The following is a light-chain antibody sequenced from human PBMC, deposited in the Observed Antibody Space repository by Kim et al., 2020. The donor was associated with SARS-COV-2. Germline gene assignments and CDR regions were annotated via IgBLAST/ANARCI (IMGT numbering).Light chain of an antibody. CDR3: QQSFTTPLT. CDR2: AAS. V-gene: IGKV1-39*01. CDR1: QTISSS. J-gene: IGKJ4*01. Sequence: IQMTQSPSSLSASIGDRVTITCRAGQTISSSLNWYQHKSGKAPKLLIHAASSLQSGVPSRFSGSGSGRDFTLTISNLQPEDFATYYCQQSFTTPLTFGGGTKVDIK.